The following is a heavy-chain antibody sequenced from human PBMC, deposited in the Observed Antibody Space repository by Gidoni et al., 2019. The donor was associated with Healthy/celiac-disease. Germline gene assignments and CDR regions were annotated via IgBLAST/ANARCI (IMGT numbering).Heavy chain of an antibody. D-gene: IGHD5-12*01. CDR3: ARGLGYSGYYPAGWFDP. J-gene: IGHJ5*02. V-gene: IGHV4-34*01. CDR1: GGSFSGYY. Sequence: QVQLQQWGAGLLKPSETLSLTCAVSGGSFSGYYWSWIRQPPGKGLEWIGEINHSGSTNYNPSLKSRVTISVDTSKNQFSLKLSSVTAADTAVYYCARGLGYSGYYPAGWFDPWGQGTLVTVSS. CDR2: INHSGST.